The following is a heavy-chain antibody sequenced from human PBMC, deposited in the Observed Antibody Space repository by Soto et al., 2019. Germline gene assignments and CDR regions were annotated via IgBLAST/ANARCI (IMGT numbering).Heavy chain of an antibody. D-gene: IGHD3-3*01. V-gene: IGHV4-59*01. CDR2: IYSGST. CDR3: ARGGWRQIDY. Sequence: PSETLSLTCTVSGGSISSFHWSWIRQPPGKGLEWIGYIYSGSTSYSASLKSRVTISVDTSKNQFSLRLRSVTAADTAVYYCARGGWRQIDYWGQGTLVTVSS. J-gene: IGHJ4*02. CDR1: GGSISSFH.